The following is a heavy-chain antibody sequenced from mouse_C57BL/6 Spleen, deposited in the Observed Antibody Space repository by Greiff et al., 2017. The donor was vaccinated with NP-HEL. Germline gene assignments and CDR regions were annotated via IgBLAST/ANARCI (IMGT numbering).Heavy chain of an antibody. CDR2: ISSGSSTI. CDR1: GFTFSDYG. V-gene: IGHV5-17*01. Sequence: EVQLVESGGGLVKPGGSLKLSCAASGFTFSDYGMHWVRQAPEKGLEWVAYISSGSSTIYYADTVKGRFTISRDNAKNTLFLQMTSLRSEDPAMYYCARRPVDYAMGLWGQGTSVTVSS. CDR3: ARRPVDYAMGL. J-gene: IGHJ4*01.